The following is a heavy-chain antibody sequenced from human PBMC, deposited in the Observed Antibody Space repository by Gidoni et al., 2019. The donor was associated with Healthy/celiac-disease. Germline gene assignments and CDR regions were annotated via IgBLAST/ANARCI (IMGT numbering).Heavy chain of an antibody. Sequence: QVQLQESGPGLVKPSGTLSLPSPVPGGSISSSNWWSWVRQPPGKGLEWIGEIYHSGSTNYNPSLKSRVTISVDKSKNQFSLKLSSVTAADTAVYYCARAEKTSYGDYFDYWGQGALVTVSS. CDR3: ARAEKTSYGDYFDY. D-gene: IGHD4-17*01. V-gene: IGHV4-4*02. CDR1: GGSISSSNW. J-gene: IGHJ4*02. CDR2: IYHSGST.